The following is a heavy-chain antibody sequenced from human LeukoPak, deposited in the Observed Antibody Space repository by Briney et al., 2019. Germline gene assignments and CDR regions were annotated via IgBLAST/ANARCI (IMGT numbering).Heavy chain of an antibody. D-gene: IGHD3-16*01. CDR3: ARDRVEVTTSMLGGVKRTVTDYYGMDV. Sequence: GGSLRLSCGASGFTVSNNHMSWVRQAPGKGLEWVSITYSDSTTYYADSVKGRFTISRDNSRNTLYVQMNSLRAEDTAVYFCARDRVEVTTSMLGGVKRTVTDYYGMDVWGQGTTVTVS. CDR1: GFTVSNNH. CDR2: TYSDSTT. J-gene: IGHJ6*02. V-gene: IGHV3-53*01.